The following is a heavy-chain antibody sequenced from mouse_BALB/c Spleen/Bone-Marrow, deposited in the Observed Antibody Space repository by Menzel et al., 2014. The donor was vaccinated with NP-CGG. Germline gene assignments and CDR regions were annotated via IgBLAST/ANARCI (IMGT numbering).Heavy chain of an antibody. V-gene: IGHV5-17*02. J-gene: IGHJ2*01. CDR2: ISSGSSTI. CDR1: GFTLSSFG. Sequence: EVMLVESGGGLVQPGGSRKLSCAASGFTLSSFGMHWVRQAPEKGLEWVAYISSGSSTIYYADTVMGRFTISRDNPKNTLFLQMTSLRSEDTAMYHCARSGSSSGYFDYWGQGTTLTVSS. CDR3: ARSGSSSGYFDY. D-gene: IGHD1-1*01.